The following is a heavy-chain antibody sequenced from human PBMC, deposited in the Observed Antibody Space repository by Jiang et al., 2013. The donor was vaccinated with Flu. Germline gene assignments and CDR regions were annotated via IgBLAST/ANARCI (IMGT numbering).Heavy chain of an antibody. Sequence: TCTVSGGSISSSSYYWGWIRQPPGKGLEWIGSIYYSGSTYYNPSLKSRVTISVDTSKNQFSLKLSSVTAADTAVYYCARHGGEGDTAMVRDFDYWGQGTLVTVSS. CDR2: IYYSGST. V-gene: IGHV4-39*01. CDR3: ARHGGEGDTAMVRDFDY. J-gene: IGHJ4*02. D-gene: IGHD5-18*01. CDR1: GGSISSSSYY.